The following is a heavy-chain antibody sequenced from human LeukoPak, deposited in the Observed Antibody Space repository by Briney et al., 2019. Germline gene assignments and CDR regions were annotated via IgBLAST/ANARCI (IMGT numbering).Heavy chain of an antibody. Sequence: GGSLRLSCAASGFTFSSYGMHWVRQAPGKGLEWVANIKQDGSEKYYVDSVKGRFTISRDNAKNTLYLQMNSLRVEDTAVYYCVCLGLGGLSLDWGQGTLVTVSS. CDR2: IKQDGSEK. D-gene: IGHD3-16*01. V-gene: IGHV3-7*01. CDR3: VCLGLGGLSLD. CDR1: GFTFSSYG. J-gene: IGHJ4*02.